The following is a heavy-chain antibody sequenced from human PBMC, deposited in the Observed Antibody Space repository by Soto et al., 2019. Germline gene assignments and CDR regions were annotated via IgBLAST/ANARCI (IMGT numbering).Heavy chain of an antibody. V-gene: IGHV3-74*01. D-gene: IGHD1-26*01. Sequence: EVQLVESGGGLVQPGGSLRLSCAASGFTFSTYWMHWVRQAPGKGLVWVSRINSDGSSTSYADSVKGRFTISRDNAKNTLDLQMTSLRAEDTAGYYCACKSSGYVDHWGQGNLVTVSS. CDR3: ACKSSGYVDH. CDR1: GFTFSTYW. CDR2: INSDGSST. J-gene: IGHJ4*02.